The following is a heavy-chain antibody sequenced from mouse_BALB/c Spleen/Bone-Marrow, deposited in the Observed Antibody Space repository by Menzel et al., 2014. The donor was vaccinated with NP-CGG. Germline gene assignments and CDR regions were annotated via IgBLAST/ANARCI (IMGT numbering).Heavy chain of an antibody. D-gene: IGHD2-2*01. Sequence: EVMLVESGGGLVKPGGSLKLSCAASGFPFXNYDMSWVRQTPEKRLEWVATITSGDSYTYYPDSVKGRFTISRDNARNTLYLQMSSLRSEDTALYYCARQDGYDGTWFAYWGQGTLVTVSA. CDR2: ITSGDSYT. J-gene: IGHJ3*01. CDR3: ARQDGYDGTWFAY. CDR1: GFPFXNYD. V-gene: IGHV5-9*02.